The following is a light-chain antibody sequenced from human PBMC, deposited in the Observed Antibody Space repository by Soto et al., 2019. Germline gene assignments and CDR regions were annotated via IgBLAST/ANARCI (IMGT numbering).Light chain of an antibody. CDR3: SSYAGKGV. CDR1: SSDVGDYNY. Sequence: QSVLTQPPSASGSPGQSVTISCTGTSSDVGDYNYVSWYQQHPGKAPKLMIYEVSKRPSGVPDRFSGSKSGNTASLTVYGLQAEDEADYYCSSYAGKGVFGGGPKLTVL. V-gene: IGLV2-8*01. CDR2: EVS. J-gene: IGLJ2*01.